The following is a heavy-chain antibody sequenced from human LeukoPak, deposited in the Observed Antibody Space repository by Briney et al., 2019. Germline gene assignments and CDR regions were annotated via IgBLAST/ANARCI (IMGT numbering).Heavy chain of an antibody. CDR2: IRSKAYGWTT. CDR1: EFTFGEYA. Sequence: GGSLRLSCIVSEFTFGEYAMSWVRQAPGKGLEWVGFIRSKAYGWTTEYAASVKGRFTISRDDSKSIAYLQMNSLKTEDTAVYYCTRDGHSGSYSYYFDYWGQGTLVTVSS. V-gene: IGHV3-49*04. CDR3: TRDGHSGSYSYYFDY. D-gene: IGHD1-26*01. J-gene: IGHJ4*02.